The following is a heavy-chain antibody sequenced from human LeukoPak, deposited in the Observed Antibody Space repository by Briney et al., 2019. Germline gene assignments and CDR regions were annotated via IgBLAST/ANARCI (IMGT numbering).Heavy chain of an antibody. CDR3: ARTFLCSSTSCYGARAFDI. Sequence: GGSLRLSCAASGFTVSSNYMSWVRQAPGKGLEWVSVIYSGGSTYYADSVKGRFTISRDNSKNTLYLQMNSLRAEDTAVYYCARTFLCSSTSCYGARAFDIWGQGTMVTVPS. J-gene: IGHJ3*02. V-gene: IGHV3-53*01. CDR2: IYSGGST. D-gene: IGHD2-2*01. CDR1: GFTVSSNY.